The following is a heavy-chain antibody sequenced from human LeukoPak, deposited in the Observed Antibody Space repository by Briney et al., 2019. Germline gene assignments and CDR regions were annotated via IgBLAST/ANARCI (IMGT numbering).Heavy chain of an antibody. V-gene: IGHV4-61*01. D-gene: IGHD2-21*02. CDR3: ARGPPYIVVVTAIGFFDY. CDR2: VYYHGGT. Sequence: SETLSLTCTVSGGSVSSGSYYWSWIRQPPGKGLEWIGYVYYHGGTNYNPSLKSRVTISVDTSKNQFSLKLSSVTAADTAVYYCARGPPYIVVVTAIGFFDYWGQGTLVTVSS. CDR1: GGSVSSGSYY. J-gene: IGHJ4*02.